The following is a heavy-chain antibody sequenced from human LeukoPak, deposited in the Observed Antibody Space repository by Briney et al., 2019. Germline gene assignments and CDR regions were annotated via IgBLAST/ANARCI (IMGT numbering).Heavy chain of an antibody. D-gene: IGHD6-6*01. CDR3: ASVSSSGRETTGYFDY. Sequence: SVKVSCKAPGGTFSSYAISWVRQAPGQGLEWMGGIIPIFGTANYAQKFQGRVTITADKSTSTAYMELSSLRSEDTAVYYCASVSSSGRETTGYFDYWGQGTLVTVSS. J-gene: IGHJ4*02. CDR1: GGTFSSYA. V-gene: IGHV1-69*06. CDR2: IIPIFGTA.